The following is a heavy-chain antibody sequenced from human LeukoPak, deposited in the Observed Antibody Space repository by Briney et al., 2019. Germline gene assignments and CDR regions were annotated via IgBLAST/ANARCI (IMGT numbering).Heavy chain of an antibody. CDR2: IQYDGSFK. V-gene: IGHV3-30*02. D-gene: IGHD2-2*02. CDR1: GFTFSFYG. CDR3: AKTSDQLLYSKFDF. Sequence: GGSLRLSCATSGFTFSFYGMHWVRQAPGKGLEWVPFIQYDGSFKFYADSVQGRFSISRDNSKNTLFLQMNSLRADDTAVYYCAKTSDQLLYSKFDFWGQGTLVTVSS. J-gene: IGHJ4*02.